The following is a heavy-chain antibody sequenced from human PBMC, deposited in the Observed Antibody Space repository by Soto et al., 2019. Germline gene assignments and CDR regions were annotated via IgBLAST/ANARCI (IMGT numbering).Heavy chain of an antibody. V-gene: IGHV3-15*01. CDR3: TTDDPINKD. CDR1: RFTFTNAW. CDR2: IKNKADGGTT. Sequence: SXRSLRRTCAASRFTFTNAWVSWVRQAPGKGLEWVGRIKNKADGGTTDYAAPVKGRFTISRDDLINTLYLQMNSLKTEDTAVYYCTTDDPINKDWGQGTLVTFSS. J-gene: IGHJ4*02.